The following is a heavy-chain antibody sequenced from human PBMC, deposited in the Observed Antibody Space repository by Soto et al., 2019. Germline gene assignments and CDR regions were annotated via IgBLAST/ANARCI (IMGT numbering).Heavy chain of an antibody. CDR2: IYYTGST. D-gene: IGHD3-3*01. CDR3: ARSYPNTIFGVAPSRGLDV. V-gene: IGHV4-59*01. J-gene: IGHJ6*02. Sequence: PSETLSLTCIVSVGSISSNYWSLIRQPPGKGLEWIGYIYYTGSTNFNPSLKNRVIISVETSKNQFSLKLSSVTAADKAVYYCARSYPNTIFGVAPSRGLDVWGQGTKVTVSS. CDR1: VGSISSNY.